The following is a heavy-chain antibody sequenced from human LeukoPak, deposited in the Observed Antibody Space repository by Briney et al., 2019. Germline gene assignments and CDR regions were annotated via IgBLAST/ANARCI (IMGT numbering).Heavy chain of an antibody. V-gene: IGHV4-34*01. CDR3: ARGSVVVPAAMWYYYYYYMDV. CDR1: GGSFSGYY. CDR2: INHSGST. J-gene: IGHJ6*03. Sequence: SETLSLTCAVYGGSFSGYYWSWIRQPPGKGLEWIGGINHSGSTNYNPSLKSRVTISVDTSKNQFSLKLSSVTAADTAVYYCARGSVVVPAAMWYYYYYYMDVWGKGTTVTVSS. D-gene: IGHD2-2*01.